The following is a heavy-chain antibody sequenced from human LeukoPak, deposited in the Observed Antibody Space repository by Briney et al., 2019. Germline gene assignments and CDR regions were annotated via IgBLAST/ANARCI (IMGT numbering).Heavy chain of an antibody. J-gene: IGHJ3*02. CDR3: ARGLGLNMIVVIKGKAFDI. Sequence: GSLRLSCSASGFTVSNNYMTSVRQAPGKGLEWVSIIYSDGTTYYADSVKGRFTISRDNSKNTLYLQMNTLRAEDTAVYYCARGLGLNMIVVIKGKAFDIWGQGTMVSVSS. CDR1: GFTVSNNY. CDR2: IYSDGTT. D-gene: IGHD3-22*01. V-gene: IGHV3-66*01.